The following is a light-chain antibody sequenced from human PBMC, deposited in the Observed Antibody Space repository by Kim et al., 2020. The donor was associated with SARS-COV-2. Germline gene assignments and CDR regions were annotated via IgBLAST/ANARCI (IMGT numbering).Light chain of an antibody. CDR1: NIGSKS. J-gene: IGLJ1*01. Sequence: SYELTQPPSVPVAPGKTARITCGGNNIGSKSVHWYQQKPGQAPVLVIYYDTDRPSGIPERFSGSNSGNTATLTISRVEAGDEADYYCQVWDSRSDHLYVFGTGTKVTVL. CDR2: YDT. V-gene: IGLV3-21*04. CDR3: QVWDSRSDHLYV.